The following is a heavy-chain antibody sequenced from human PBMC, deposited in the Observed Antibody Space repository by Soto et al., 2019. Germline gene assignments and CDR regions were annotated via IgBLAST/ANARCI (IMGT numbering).Heavy chain of an antibody. D-gene: IGHD6-13*01. Sequence: SETLSLTCTVSGGSISSSSYYWGWIRQPPGKGLEWIGSIYYSGSTYYNPSLKSRVTISVDTSKNQFSLKLSSVTAADTAVYYCASHPSSIAADGPSWFDPWGQGTLVTVSS. V-gene: IGHV4-39*01. J-gene: IGHJ5*02. CDR1: GGSISSSSYY. CDR2: IYYSGST. CDR3: ASHPSSIAADGPSWFDP.